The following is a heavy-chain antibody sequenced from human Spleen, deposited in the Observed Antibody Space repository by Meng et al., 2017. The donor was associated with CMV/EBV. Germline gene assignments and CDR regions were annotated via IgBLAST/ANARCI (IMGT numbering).Heavy chain of an antibody. CDR3: AREGDGINLFWFAP. D-gene: IGHD5-24*01. CDR2: IIPSVDIT. V-gene: IGHV1-69*04. Sequence: ASGGTFNNYGINWVRKAPGQGLEWMGSIIPSVDITNYPQKFQGRVTITADMSTSTVYMDLSGLRYEDTAVYYCAREGDGINLFWFAPWGQGTLVTVSS. J-gene: IGHJ5*02. CDR1: GGTFNNYG.